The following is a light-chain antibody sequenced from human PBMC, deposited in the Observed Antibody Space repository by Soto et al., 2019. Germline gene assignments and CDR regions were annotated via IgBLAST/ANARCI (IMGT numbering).Light chain of an antibody. CDR1: HSVTTN. Sequence: EIVMPQYPANLSVSPGARATLSCRARHSVTTNLAWDQHKPGQSPRLLIYGASNRATGFPARFSASGSGTEFTLTINGLQSEDFAVYYCQQYNDNWPTFGQGTKVDIK. CDR3: QQYNDNWPT. CDR2: GAS. J-gene: IGKJ1*01. V-gene: IGKV3-15*01.